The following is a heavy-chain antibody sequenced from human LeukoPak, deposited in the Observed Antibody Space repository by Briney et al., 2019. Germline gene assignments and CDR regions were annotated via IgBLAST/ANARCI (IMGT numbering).Heavy chain of an antibody. CDR2: ISGSGGST. CDR1: GFTFSSYA. V-gene: IGHV3-23*01. Sequence: GGSLRLSRAASGFTFSSYAMSWVRQAPGKGLEWVSAISGSGGSTYYADSVKGRFTISRDNSKNTLYLQMNSLRAEDTAVYYCAKDRGVVSAIGQDWYFDLWGRGTLVTVSS. J-gene: IGHJ2*01. CDR3: AKDRGVVSAIGQDWYFDL. D-gene: IGHD2-21*02.